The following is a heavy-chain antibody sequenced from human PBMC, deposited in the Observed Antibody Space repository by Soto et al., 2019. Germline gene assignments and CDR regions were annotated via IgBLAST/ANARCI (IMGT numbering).Heavy chain of an antibody. CDR2: ISYDGSNK. D-gene: IGHD5-18*01. J-gene: IGHJ3*02. CDR3: AKGLNRRYSYGNDAFDI. CDR1: GFTFSSYG. V-gene: IGHV3-30*18. Sequence: GGSLRLSCAASGFTFSSYGMHWVRQAPGKGLEWVAVISYDGSNKYYADSVKGRFTISRDNSKNKLYLQMNSLRAEDTAVYYCAKGLNRRYSYGNDAFDIWGQGTMVTVSS.